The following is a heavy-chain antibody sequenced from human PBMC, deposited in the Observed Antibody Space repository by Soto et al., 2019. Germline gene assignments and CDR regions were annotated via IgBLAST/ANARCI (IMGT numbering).Heavy chain of an antibody. D-gene: IGHD1-1*01. V-gene: IGHV4-39*01. Sequence: SETLSLTCTVSGGSISSSSYYWGWIRQPPGKGLEWIGSIYYSGSTYYNPSLKSRVTISVDTSKNQFSLKLSSVTAADTAVYYSARHDQRGTPRPLDYWGQGTLVTVSS. J-gene: IGHJ4*02. CDR3: ARHDQRGTPRPLDY. CDR1: GGSISSSSYY. CDR2: IYYSGST.